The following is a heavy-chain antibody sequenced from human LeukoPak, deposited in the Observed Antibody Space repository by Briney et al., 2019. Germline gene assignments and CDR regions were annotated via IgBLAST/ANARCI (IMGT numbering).Heavy chain of an antibody. V-gene: IGHV3-21*01. CDR3: AREGTGMLTVISFDY. D-gene: IGHD3-16*01. Sequence: NPGVSLRLSCAASGFTFSSYSMNWVRQAPGKGLEWVSSISSSSSYIYYADSVKGRFTISRDNAKNSLYLQMNSLRAEDTAVYYCAREGTGMLTVISFDYWGQGTLVTVSS. CDR1: GFTFSSYS. J-gene: IGHJ4*02. CDR2: ISSSSSYI.